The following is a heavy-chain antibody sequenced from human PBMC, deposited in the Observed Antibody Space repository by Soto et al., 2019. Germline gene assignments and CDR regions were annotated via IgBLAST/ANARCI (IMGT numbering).Heavy chain of an antibody. Sequence: GGSLRLSCAASGFTFSSYWMSWVRQAPGKGLEWVANIKQEGSEKYYVDSMKGRFTISRDNAKNSLYLQMNSLRAEDTAVYYCARHSSGYYFPSPFDYWGQGTLVTVSS. CDR3: ARHSSGYYFPSPFDY. J-gene: IGHJ4*02. CDR1: GFTFSSYW. V-gene: IGHV3-7*03. D-gene: IGHD3-22*01. CDR2: IKQEGSEK.